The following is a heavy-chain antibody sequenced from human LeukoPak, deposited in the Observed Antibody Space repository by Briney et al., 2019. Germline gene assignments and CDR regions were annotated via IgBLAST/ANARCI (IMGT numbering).Heavy chain of an antibody. CDR2: ISAYNGNT. CDR3: ARGGGYYGSGSYYPSRWFDP. Sequence: GAAVTVSFKASGYTFTIYGIRWVGQARGQGVEWMGWISAYNGNTNYAQKLQGRVTMTTDTSTSTAYMELRSLRSDDTAVYYCARGGGYYGSGSYYPSRWFDPWGQGTLVTVSS. CDR1: GYTFTIYG. V-gene: IGHV1-18*01. D-gene: IGHD3-10*01. J-gene: IGHJ5*02.